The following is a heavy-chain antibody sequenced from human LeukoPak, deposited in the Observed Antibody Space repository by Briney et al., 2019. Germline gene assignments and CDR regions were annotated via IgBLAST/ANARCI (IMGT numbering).Heavy chain of an antibody. Sequence: PGRSLRLSCAASGFTFDDHAMHWVRQAPGKGLEWVSGISWNSGSIGYADSVKGRFTISRDNAKNSLYLQMNSLRAEDTALYYCAKDMEGNWNYCGPLNYWGQGTLVTVSS. CDR1: GFTFDDHA. D-gene: IGHD1-7*01. CDR2: ISWNSGSI. J-gene: IGHJ4*02. CDR3: AKDMEGNWNYCGPLNY. V-gene: IGHV3-9*01.